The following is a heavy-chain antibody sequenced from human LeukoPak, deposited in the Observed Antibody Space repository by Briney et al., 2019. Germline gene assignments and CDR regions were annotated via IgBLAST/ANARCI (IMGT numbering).Heavy chain of an antibody. CDR3: VRDGYYDSSGYYPLRY. V-gene: IGHV3-53*01. D-gene: IGHD3-22*01. J-gene: IGHJ4*02. CDR1: GFTFSSNY. Sequence: GGSLRLSCAASGFTFSSNYMSWVRQAPGKGLEWVSVIYSGGSTYYADSVKGRFTISRDNSKNTLYLQMNSLRAEDTAVYYCVRDGYYDSSGYYPLRYWGQGTLVTVSS. CDR2: IYSGGST.